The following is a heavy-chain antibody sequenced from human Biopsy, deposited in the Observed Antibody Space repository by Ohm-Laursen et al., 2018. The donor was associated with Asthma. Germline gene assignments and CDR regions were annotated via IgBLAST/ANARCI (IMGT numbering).Heavy chain of an antibody. V-gene: IGHV2-5*02. CDR1: GFSLRTGGEG. CDR2: IYWDDHV. D-gene: IGHD2-2*01. Sequence: PTQTLTLTCTFSGFSLRTGGEGVVWVRQPPGKAPEWLAVIYWDDHVRYSPSLRTSLSITKDTSKNRVVLVMRNLHAGDTGTYFCAHTVPFYQNASYFDYWGPGTVVSVSS. J-gene: IGHJ4*01. CDR3: AHTVPFYQNASYFDY.